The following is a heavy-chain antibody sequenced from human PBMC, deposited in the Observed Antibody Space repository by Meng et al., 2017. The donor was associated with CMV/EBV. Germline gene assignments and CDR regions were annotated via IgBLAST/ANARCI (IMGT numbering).Heavy chain of an antibody. CDR1: GFTFSSYG. Sequence: GESLKISCAAPGFTFSSYGMHWVRQAPGKGLEWVAFIRYDGSNKYYADSVKGRFTISRDNSKNTLYLQMNSLRAEDTAVYYCAKDQGEVEYYYGSVEYTPDDYYFDYWGQGTLVTVSS. J-gene: IGHJ4*02. CDR2: IRYDGSNK. V-gene: IGHV3-30*02. CDR3: AKDQGEVEYYYGSVEYTPDDYYFDY. D-gene: IGHD3-10*01.